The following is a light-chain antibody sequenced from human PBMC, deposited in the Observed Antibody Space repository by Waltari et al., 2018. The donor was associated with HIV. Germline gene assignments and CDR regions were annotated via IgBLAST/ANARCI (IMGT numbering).Light chain of an antibody. CDR3: QQAKSFPHT. Sequence: DIQMVQSPSSVSASVGDRVTITCRASQGIQTWLAWYQQRPAKAPTLLVYAASRLQSGVPARFNGSGSGLDFTLTITDFQPDDSAIYYCQQAKSFPHTFGGGTRVEI. V-gene: IGKV1-12*01. CDR2: AAS. J-gene: IGKJ4*01. CDR1: QGIQTW.